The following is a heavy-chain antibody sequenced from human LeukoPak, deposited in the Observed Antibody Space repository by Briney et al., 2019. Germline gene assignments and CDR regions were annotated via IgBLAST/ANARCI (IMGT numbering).Heavy chain of an antibody. CDR2: GTHDGVT. J-gene: IGHJ4*02. Sequence: ASETLSLTCAVHGGSLSGNYWSWRRQPPGKGLQWIGQGTHDGVTTYNPSLKSRVTISVDTPRNQVSLKVTSLTAADTAVYYCARGLNILDYWGQGTLVTVSS. CDR3: ARGLNILDY. V-gene: IGHV4-34*01. CDR1: GGSLSGNY.